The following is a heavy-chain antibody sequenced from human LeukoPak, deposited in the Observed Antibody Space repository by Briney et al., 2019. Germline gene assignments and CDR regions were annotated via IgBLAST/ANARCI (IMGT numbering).Heavy chain of an antibody. J-gene: IGHJ3*02. Sequence: GGSLRLSCAVSGFTFSRYGMHWIRQAPGKGMEWVAFIWYDGKNDQEYAESVKGRFTISRDNSKNTLSLQMNSLRTEDTAMHYCAKDRCSSSTCREAFEIWGQGTLVTVSS. D-gene: IGHD2-2*01. CDR2: IWYDGKNDQ. CDR1: GFTFSRYG. V-gene: IGHV3-30*02. CDR3: AKDRCSSSTCREAFEI.